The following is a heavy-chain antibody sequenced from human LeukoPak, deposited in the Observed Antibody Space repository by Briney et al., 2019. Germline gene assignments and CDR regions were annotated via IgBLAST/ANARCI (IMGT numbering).Heavy chain of an antibody. Sequence: TPGGSLRLSCAASGFTFNSYSMHWVPHAPGKGLEWGSCISSSSSYKYYAASVMGRFTISRDNAKNSLYVQMNGLRAEDTAVYYCARGGATKDDAFDIWGQGTMVTVSS. CDR3: ARGGATKDDAFDI. V-gene: IGHV3-21*01. J-gene: IGHJ3*02. CDR2: ISSSSSYK. D-gene: IGHD1-26*01. CDR1: GFTFNSYS.